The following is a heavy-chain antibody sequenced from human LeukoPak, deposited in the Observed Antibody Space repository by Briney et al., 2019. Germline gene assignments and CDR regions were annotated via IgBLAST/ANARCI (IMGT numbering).Heavy chain of an antibody. V-gene: IGHV4-59*01. J-gene: IGHJ5*02. CDR3: ARGGGYSYGSNWFDP. Sequence: SETLSLTCTVSGGSISSYYWSWIRQPPGKGLEWIGYIYYSGSTNYNPSLKSRVTISVDTSKNQLSLKLSSVTAADTAVYYCARGGGYSYGSNWFDPWGQGTLVTVSS. CDR2: IYYSGST. D-gene: IGHD5-18*01. CDR1: GGSISSYY.